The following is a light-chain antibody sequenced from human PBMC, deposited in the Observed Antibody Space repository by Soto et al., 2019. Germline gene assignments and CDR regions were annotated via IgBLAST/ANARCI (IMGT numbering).Light chain of an antibody. J-gene: IGKJ1*01. Sequence: DIRMTQSPSTLSASVGDTVTVTCRASQSVSGWLAWYQQKPGEAPKLLIYDASALPRGVPSRFSGSGSGTKVTLTNAGLQPDGFATYYCQQYETFSGTFGPGTKVEI. CDR1: QSVSGW. CDR3: QQYETFSGT. CDR2: DAS. V-gene: IGKV1-5*01.